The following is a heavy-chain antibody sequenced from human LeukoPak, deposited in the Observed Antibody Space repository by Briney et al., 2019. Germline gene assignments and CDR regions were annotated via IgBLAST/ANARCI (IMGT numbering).Heavy chain of an antibody. CDR1: GGSISSYY. CDR3: ARGMYGSGRYYYYYMDV. Sequence: SETLSLTCTVSGGSISSYYWSWIRQPPGKGLELIGNIYYSGTTYYNPSLKSRVTISVDTSKNQFSLKLSSVTAADTAVYYCARGMYGSGRYYYYYMDVWGKGTTVTISS. D-gene: IGHD3-10*01. V-gene: IGHV4-59*12. J-gene: IGHJ6*03. CDR2: IYYSGTT.